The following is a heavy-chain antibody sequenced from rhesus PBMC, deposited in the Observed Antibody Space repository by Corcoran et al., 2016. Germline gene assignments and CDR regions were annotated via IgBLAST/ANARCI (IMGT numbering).Heavy chain of an antibody. CDR1: GGSISSGYYY. CDR2: ITYSGST. CDR3: ARYSPGDY. Sequence: QVPLQESGPGLVKPSETLSLTCAVSGGSISSGYYYWSWIRQPPGKGLEWIGYITYSGSTSYNPSLKSRVTISRDTSKNQFSLKLSSVTAADTAVYYCARYSPGDYWGQGVLVTVSS. J-gene: IGHJ4*01. V-gene: IGHV4-122*02.